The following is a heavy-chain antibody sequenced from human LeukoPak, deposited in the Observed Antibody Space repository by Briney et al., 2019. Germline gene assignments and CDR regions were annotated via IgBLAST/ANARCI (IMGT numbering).Heavy chain of an antibody. CDR3: GKKGDYKNYDY. D-gene: IGHD4-11*01. CDR2: IWFDGSNK. Sequence: GGSLRLSCAASGFTFNSYGMHWVPQAPGKGLEWVSLIWFDGSNKFYGDSVKGRFTISRDNSKNTVYLQMDNLRAEDTAMYFWGKKGDYKNYDYWGQGALVIVSS. CDR1: GFTFNSYG. J-gene: IGHJ4*02. V-gene: IGHV3-33*06.